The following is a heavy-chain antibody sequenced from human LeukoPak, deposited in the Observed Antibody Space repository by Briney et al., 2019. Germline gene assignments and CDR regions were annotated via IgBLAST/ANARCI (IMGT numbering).Heavy chain of an antibody. Sequence: GGSLRLSCAPSGFTFSSYSTNWVRHAPEKGLEWVSYISTTSSTIYYAGAVKSRFTISRDNAKNSMYLQMDSLRVEDTAVYYCARDQGSFDYWGQGTLVTVSS. CDR1: GFTFSSYS. V-gene: IGHV3-48*01. J-gene: IGHJ4*01. CDR2: ISTTSSTI. CDR3: ARDQGSFDY.